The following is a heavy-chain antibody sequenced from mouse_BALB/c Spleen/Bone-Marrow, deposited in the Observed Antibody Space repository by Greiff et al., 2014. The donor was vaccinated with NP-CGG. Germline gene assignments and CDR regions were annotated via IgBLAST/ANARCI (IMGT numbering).Heavy chain of an antibody. CDR2: INPGSGGT. Sequence: QVQLKESGAELVRPGTSVKVSCKASGYAFTNYLIEWVKQRPGQGLEWIGVINPGSGGTNYNEKFKGKATLTADKSSSTAYMQLSSLTSDDSAVYFCARENYRYPFDYWGQGTTLTVSS. D-gene: IGHD2-14*01. J-gene: IGHJ2*01. CDR1: GYAFTNYL. V-gene: IGHV1-54*03. CDR3: ARENYRYPFDY.